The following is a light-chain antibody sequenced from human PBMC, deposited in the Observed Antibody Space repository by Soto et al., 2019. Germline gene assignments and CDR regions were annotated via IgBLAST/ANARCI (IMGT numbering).Light chain of an antibody. J-gene: IGLJ1*01. CDR2: DVS. CDR3: SSYTSSSTLYV. Sequence: QSALTQPASVSGSPGQSITISCTGTSSDVVGYNYVSWYQQHPGKAPKLMIYDVSNRPSGVSNRFSGSKSGNTASLTISGLQAEDEADYYCSSYTSSSTLYVFGTGTKLTV. CDR1: SSDVVGYNY. V-gene: IGLV2-14*01.